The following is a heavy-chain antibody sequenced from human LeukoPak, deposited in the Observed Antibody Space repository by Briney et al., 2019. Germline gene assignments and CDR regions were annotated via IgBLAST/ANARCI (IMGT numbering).Heavy chain of an antibody. CDR1: GGSFSGYY. CDR3: ARGRGSGSYYSYYFDY. CDR2: INHSGST. D-gene: IGHD3-10*01. Sequence: SETLSLTCAVYGGSFSGYYWSWIRQPPGKGLEWIGEINHSGSTNYNPSLKSRVTISVDTSKNPYSLKLSSVTAADTAVYYCARGRGSGSYYSYYFDYWGQGTLVTVSS. J-gene: IGHJ4*02. V-gene: IGHV4-34*01.